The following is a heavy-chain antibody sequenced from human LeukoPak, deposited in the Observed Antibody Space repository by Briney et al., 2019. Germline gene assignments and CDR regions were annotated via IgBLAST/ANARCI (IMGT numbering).Heavy chain of an antibody. V-gene: IGHV3-23*01. Sequence: PGGSLRLSCAASGFTFSTNAMSWVRQAPGKGLQWVSGISGSGGNTYYADSVKGRFTISRDSSKNTLYLQMNSLRGEDTAVYYCARDAWSVRSYFDYWGQGTLVTVSS. J-gene: IGHJ4*02. CDR2: ISGSGGNT. CDR1: GFTFSTNA. D-gene: IGHD2-8*01. CDR3: ARDAWSVRSYFDY.